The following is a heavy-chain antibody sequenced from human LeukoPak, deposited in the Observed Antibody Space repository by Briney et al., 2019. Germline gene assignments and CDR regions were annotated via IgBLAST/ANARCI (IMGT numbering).Heavy chain of an antibody. CDR3: AKDRTPGWYFDY. Sequence: GRSLRLSCAASGFTFSSYGMHWVRQASGKGLEWVAVIWYDGSNKYYADSVKGRFTISRDNSKNTLYLQMNSLRAEDTAVYYCAKDRTPGWYFDYWGQGTLVTVSS. V-gene: IGHV3-33*06. CDR2: IWYDGSNK. CDR1: GFTFSSYG. J-gene: IGHJ4*02. D-gene: IGHD3-9*01.